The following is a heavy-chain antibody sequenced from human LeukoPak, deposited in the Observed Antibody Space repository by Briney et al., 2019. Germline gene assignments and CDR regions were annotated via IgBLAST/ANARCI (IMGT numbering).Heavy chain of an antibody. CDR1: GGSISGSY. CDR3: AREGSGWYIDY. V-gene: IGHV4-4*07. J-gene: IGHJ4*02. CDR2: IYASGNT. D-gene: IGHD6-19*01. Sequence: SETLSLTCTVSGGSISGSYWRWIRQAAGKGLECIGRIYASGNTNYNPSLKSRVTMSVDTSKNQISLKLGSVTAADAAMYYCAREGSGWYIDYWGQGTLVTVSS.